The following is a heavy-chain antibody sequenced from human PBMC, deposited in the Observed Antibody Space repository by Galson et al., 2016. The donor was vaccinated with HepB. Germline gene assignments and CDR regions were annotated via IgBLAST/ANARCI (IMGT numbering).Heavy chain of an antibody. V-gene: IGHV3-23*01. CDR1: GFTFSSLP. J-gene: IGHJ4*02. Sequence: SLRLSCAASGFTFSSLPMSWVRQAPGKGLVWVSVISGGGTNTYYADSVKGRFIIFRDNSKNTLYLEMNSLTVEDSGMYFCSVKSVAGTFYYWGQGTLVTASS. CDR3: SVKSVAGTFYY. D-gene: IGHD6-19*01. CDR2: ISGGGTNT.